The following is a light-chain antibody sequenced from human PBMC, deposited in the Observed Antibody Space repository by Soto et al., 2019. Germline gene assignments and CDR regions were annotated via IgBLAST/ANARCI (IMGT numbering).Light chain of an antibody. CDR1: SSDIGGYNY. CDR2: DVS. V-gene: IGLV2-14*01. CDR3: SSSTSRHPYV. J-gene: IGLJ1*01. Sequence: QSALTQPASVSGSPGQSTTISCTGTSSDIGGYNYVSWYQQLPGEAPKLIIYDVSDRPSGVSTRFSGSKSGNTASLTISGLHAEDEGDYYCSSSTSRHPYVFGTGTQLTVL.